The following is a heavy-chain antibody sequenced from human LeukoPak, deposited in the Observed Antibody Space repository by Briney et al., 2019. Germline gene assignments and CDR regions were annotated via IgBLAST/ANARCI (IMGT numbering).Heavy chain of an antibody. J-gene: IGHJ4*02. D-gene: IGHD3-10*01. Sequence: GGSLRLSCAASGFTFSSCAMNWVRQAPGKGLEWVSGTSGSGSSTYYADSVKGRFTISRDNSKNTLSLQMNSLRAGDTAVYYCARGLSGTYFALDYWGQGTRVTVSS. V-gene: IGHV3-23*01. CDR2: TSGSGSST. CDR3: ARGLSGTYFALDY. CDR1: GFTFSSCA.